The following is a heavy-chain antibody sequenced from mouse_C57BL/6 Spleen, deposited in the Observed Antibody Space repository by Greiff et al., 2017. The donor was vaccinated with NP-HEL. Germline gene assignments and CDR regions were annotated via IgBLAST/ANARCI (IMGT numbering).Heavy chain of an antibody. CDR2: IYPGSGST. J-gene: IGHJ4*01. CDR3: ARRLGRDYAMDD. D-gene: IGHD4-1*01. V-gene: IGHV1-55*01. Sequence: QVQLQQPGAELVKPGASVKLSCKASGYTFTSYWITWVKQRPGQGLEWIGDIYPGSGSTNYNEKFKSKATLTVDTSSSTAYMQLSSLTSEDSAVYYWARRLGRDYAMDDWGQGTSVTVSS. CDR1: GYTFTSYW.